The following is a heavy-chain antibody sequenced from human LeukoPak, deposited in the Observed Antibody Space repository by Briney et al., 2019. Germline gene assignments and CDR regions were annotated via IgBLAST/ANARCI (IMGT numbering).Heavy chain of an antibody. D-gene: IGHD6-13*01. CDR2: IWHDGSQK. Sequence: GGSLRLSCAASGFTFSSHAMSWVRQAPGKGLEWVAVIWHDGSQKYYVDSVKGRFTISRDNSKNTVYLQMNSLRVDDMAVYYCVRSSTGSSSWNSYFDNWGQGTLVTVSS. CDR1: GFTFSSHA. J-gene: IGHJ4*02. V-gene: IGHV3-33*08. CDR3: VRSSTGSSSWNSYFDN.